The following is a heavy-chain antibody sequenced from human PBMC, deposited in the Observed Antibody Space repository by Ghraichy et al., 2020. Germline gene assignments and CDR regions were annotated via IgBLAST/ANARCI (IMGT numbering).Heavy chain of an antibody. CDR2: IDWDDDK. V-gene: IGHV2-70*12. Sequence: SGPTLVKPTQTLTLTCTFSGFSLSTSGMCVSWIRQPPGKALEWLARIDWDDDKYYSTSLKSRLTITKDTSKNQVVLTMTNMDPVDTATYYCAHTMVVTDTNWFDPWGQGTLVTVSS. D-gene: IGHD4-23*01. J-gene: IGHJ5*02. CDR3: AHTMVVTDTNWFDP. CDR1: GFSLSTSGMC.